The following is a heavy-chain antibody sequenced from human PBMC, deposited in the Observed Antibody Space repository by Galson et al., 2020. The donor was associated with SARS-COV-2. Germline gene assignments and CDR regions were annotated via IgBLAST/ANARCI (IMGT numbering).Heavy chain of an antibody. V-gene: IGHV3-30-3*01. J-gene: IGHJ4*02. CDR3: ARDGGGYLNY. CDR1: GFTFSSYA. CDR2: ISYDGSNK. D-gene: IGHD3-22*01. Sequence: GGSLRLSCAASGFTFSSYAMHWVRQAPGKGLEWVAVISYDGSNKYYADSVKGRFTISRDNSKNTLYLQMNSLRAADTAVYYCARDGGGYLNYWGLVALVTVSS.